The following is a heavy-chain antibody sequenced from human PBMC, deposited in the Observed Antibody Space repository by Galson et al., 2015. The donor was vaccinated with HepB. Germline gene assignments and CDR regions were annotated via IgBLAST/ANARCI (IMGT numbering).Heavy chain of an antibody. CDR3: ARGGENIPVPGYYFDY. J-gene: IGHJ4*02. CDR2: IIPIFGTA. V-gene: IGHV1-69*13. CDR1: GGTFSSYA. D-gene: IGHD2/OR15-2a*01. Sequence: SVKVSCKASGGTFSSYAISWVRQAPGQGLEWMGGIIPIFGTANYAQKFQGRVTITADESTSTAYMELSSLRSEDTAVYYCARGGENIPVPGYYFDYWGQGTLVTVSS.